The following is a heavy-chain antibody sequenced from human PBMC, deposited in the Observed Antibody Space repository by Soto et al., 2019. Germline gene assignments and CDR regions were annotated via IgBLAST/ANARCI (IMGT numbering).Heavy chain of an antibody. CDR1: GFTFSSYA. V-gene: IGHV3-30-3*01. Sequence: PGGSLRLSCAASGFTFSSYAMHWVRQAPGKGLEWVAVISYDGSNKYYADSVKGRFTISRDNSKNTLYLQMNSLRAEDTAVYYCARDGYYDFWSGYYTLDYYGMDVWGQGTTVTVSS. CDR3: ARDGYYDFWSGYYTLDYYGMDV. J-gene: IGHJ6*02. D-gene: IGHD3-3*01. CDR2: ISYDGSNK.